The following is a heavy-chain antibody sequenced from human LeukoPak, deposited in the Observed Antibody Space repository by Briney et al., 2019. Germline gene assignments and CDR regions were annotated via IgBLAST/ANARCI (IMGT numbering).Heavy chain of an antibody. CDR3: ANDATMIVVAHDAFDI. J-gene: IGHJ3*02. V-gene: IGHV3-53*01. D-gene: IGHD3-22*01. Sequence: GSLRLSCAASGFTVSSNYMSWVRQAPGKGLGWVSVIYSGGSTYYADSVKGRFTISRDNSKNTLYLQMNSLRAEDTAVYYCANDATMIVVAHDAFDIWGQGTMVTVSS. CDR1: GFTVSSNY. CDR2: IYSGGST.